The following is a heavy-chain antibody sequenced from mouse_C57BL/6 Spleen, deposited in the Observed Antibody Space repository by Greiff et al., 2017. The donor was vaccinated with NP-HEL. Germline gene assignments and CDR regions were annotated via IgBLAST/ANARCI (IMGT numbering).Heavy chain of an antibody. CDR2: ISYSGST. J-gene: IGHJ1*03. D-gene: IGHD1-1*01. CDR1: GYSITSDY. V-gene: IGHV3-8*01. Sequence: EVMLVESGPGLAKPSPTLSLTCSVTGYSITSDYWNWIRKFPGNKLEYMGYISYSGSTYYNPSPKSRISITRDTSKNQYYLQLNSVTTEDTAAYYCARCRGSSYGGWYFDVRGTGTTVTVSS. CDR3: ARCRGSSYGGWYFDV.